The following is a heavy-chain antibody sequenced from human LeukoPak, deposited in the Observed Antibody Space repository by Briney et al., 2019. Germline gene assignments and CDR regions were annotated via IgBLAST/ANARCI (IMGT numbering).Heavy chain of an antibody. V-gene: IGHV3-30-3*01. D-gene: IGHD4-23*01. CDR1: GFTFSSYA. CDR2: ISYDGSNK. CDR3: ARPEYLTTVVTLNAFDI. J-gene: IGHJ3*02. Sequence: GRSLRLSCAASGFTFSSYAMHWVRQAPGKGLEWVAVISYDGSNKYYADSVKGRFTISRDNSKNTLYLQMNSLRAEDTAVYYCARPEYLTTVVTLNAFDIWGQGTMVTVSS.